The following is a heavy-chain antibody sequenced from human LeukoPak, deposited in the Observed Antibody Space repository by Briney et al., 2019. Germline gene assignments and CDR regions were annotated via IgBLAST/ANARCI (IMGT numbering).Heavy chain of an antibody. Sequence: PGGSLRLSCAASGFTFSSYGMHWVRQAPGKGLEWVSVIWYDGSNKYYADSVKGRFTISRDNSKNTLYLQMNSLRAEDTAVYYCARDLYGASYSWFDPWYQVTMVT. V-gene: IGHV3-33*01. D-gene: IGHD4-17*01. J-gene: IGHJ5*02. CDR1: GFTFSSYG. CDR2: IWYDGSNK. CDR3: ARDLYGASYSWFDP.